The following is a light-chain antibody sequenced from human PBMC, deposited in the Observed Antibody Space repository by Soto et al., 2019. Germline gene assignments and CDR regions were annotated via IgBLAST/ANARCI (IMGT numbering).Light chain of an antibody. CDR2: EAS. CDR1: SSNVGSYKL. CDR3: SSFTSAYTFV. V-gene: IGLV2-14*02. J-gene: IGLJ1*01. Sequence: QSVLTQPASVSGSPGQSITISCTGTSSNVGSYKLVSWYQQHPGKAPKLLLSEASNRPSGVSDRFSGSKSGNTAFLTISGLQAEDEADYYCSSFTSAYTFVFGTGTKVTVL.